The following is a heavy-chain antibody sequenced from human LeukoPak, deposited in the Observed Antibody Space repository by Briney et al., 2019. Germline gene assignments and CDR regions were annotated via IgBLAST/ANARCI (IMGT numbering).Heavy chain of an antibody. CDR2: RDKSGWS. CDR3: AGGVAVVGAADY. Sequence: SETLSLTWTVSGASIRSYYWSWIRQAPGKGLEWIGYRDKSGWSKFNPSLESRVSISVDMSENQFSLKVTSVSAADTAVYYCAGGVAVVGAADYWGQGTLVTVSS. D-gene: IGHD6-13*01. CDR1: GASIRSYY. V-gene: IGHV4-59*01. J-gene: IGHJ4*02.